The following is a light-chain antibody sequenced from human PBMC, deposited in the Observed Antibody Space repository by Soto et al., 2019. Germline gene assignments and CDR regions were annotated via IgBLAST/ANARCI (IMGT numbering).Light chain of an antibody. CDR2: EVS. V-gene: IGLV2-14*01. CDR3: MSYTTSDTFWV. Sequence: QSALTQPASVSGSPGQSITISCTGTSSDVGAYNHVSWYQHHPGKAPKVMIYEVSNRPSGVSDRFSGSKSGNTASLTIYGLQAEDEADYYCMSYTTSDTFWVLGGGTKVTVL. CDR1: SSDVGAYNH. J-gene: IGLJ3*02.